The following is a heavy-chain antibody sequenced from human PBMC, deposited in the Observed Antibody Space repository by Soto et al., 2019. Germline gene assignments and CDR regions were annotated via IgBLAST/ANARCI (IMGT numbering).Heavy chain of an antibody. CDR1: GFTFSSYG. D-gene: IGHD5-12*01. Sequence: QVQLVESGGGVVQPGRSLRLSCAASGFTFSSYGMHWVRQAPGKGLEWVAVIWYDGSNKYYADSVKGRFTISRDNSKNTLYLQMNSLRAEDTAVYYCARAVSSGYDWFDPWGQGTLVTVSS. CDR3: ARAVSSGYDWFDP. V-gene: IGHV3-33*01. CDR2: IWYDGSNK. J-gene: IGHJ5*02.